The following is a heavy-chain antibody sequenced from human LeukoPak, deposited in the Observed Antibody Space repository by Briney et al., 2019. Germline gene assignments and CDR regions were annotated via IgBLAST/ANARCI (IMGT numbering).Heavy chain of an antibody. V-gene: IGHV4-34*01. Sequence: SETLSLTCAVYGGSFSGYYWSWIRQPPGKGLEWIGEINHSGSTNYNPSLKSRVTILVDTSKNQFSLKLSSVTAADTAVYYCARATIFGVVIIRKYFDYWGQGTLVTVSS. J-gene: IGHJ4*02. D-gene: IGHD3-3*01. CDR1: GGSFSGYY. CDR3: ARATIFGVVIIRKYFDY. CDR2: INHSGST.